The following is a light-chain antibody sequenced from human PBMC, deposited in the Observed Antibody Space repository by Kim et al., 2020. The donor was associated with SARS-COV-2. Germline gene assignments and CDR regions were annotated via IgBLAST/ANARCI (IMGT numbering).Light chain of an antibody. V-gene: IGKV3-20*01. J-gene: IGKJ1*01. CDR1: QSVSSSY. CDR3: QQYGSSPPRT. CDR2: GAS. Sequence: PGERATLACRASQSVSSSYLAWYQQKPGQAPRLLIYGASSRATDIPDRFSGSGSGTDFTLTISRLEPEEFAVYYCQQYGSSPPRTFGQGTKVDIK.